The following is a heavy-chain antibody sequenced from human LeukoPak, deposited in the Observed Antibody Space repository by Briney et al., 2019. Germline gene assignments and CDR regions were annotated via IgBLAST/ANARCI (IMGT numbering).Heavy chain of an antibody. CDR1: GGSISSSIYY. V-gene: IGHV4-39*01. CDR3: ARAPSSSWFNHYYYYGMDV. J-gene: IGHJ6*02. Sequence: SEALSLTCTVSGGSISSSIYYWGWIRQPPGKGLEWIGSIYYSGSTYYNPSLKSRVTISVDTSKNQFSLKLSSVTAADTAVYYCARAPSSSWFNHYYYYGMDVWGQGTTVTVSS. CDR2: IYYSGST. D-gene: IGHD6-13*01.